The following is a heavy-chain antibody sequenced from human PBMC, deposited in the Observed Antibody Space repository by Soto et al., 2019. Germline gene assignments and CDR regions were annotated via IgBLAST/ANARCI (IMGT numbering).Heavy chain of an antibody. CDR1: GGSISSSSYY. V-gene: IGHV4-39*01. D-gene: IGHD6-13*01. Sequence: LSLTCTVSGGSISSSSYYWGWIRQPPGKGLEWIGRIFSTGSTYYNPSLKSRVTINVDTSNNQVSLKVTSVTAADTAVYYCARHVGYLGNWLDPWGQGTLVTVSS. CDR3: ARHVGYLGNWLDP. CDR2: IFSTGST. J-gene: IGHJ5*02.